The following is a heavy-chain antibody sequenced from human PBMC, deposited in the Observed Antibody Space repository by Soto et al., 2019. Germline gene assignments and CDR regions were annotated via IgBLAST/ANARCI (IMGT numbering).Heavy chain of an antibody. J-gene: IGHJ5*02. Sequence: GGSLRLSCSASGFTFSMFSMHWVRQAPGKGLEYVSGISSNGDSTYYADSVKGRFTISRDNSKNTLYLQMSSLRAVDTAVYYCVKPRSTVQIPPTWGQGTLVTVSS. CDR2: ISSNGDST. CDR3: VKPRSTVQIPPT. V-gene: IGHV3-64D*06. CDR1: GFTFSMFS. D-gene: IGHD4-17*01.